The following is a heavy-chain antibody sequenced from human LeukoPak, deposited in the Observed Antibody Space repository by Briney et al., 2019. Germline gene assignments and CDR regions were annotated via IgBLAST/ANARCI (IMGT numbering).Heavy chain of an antibody. J-gene: IGHJ5*02. D-gene: IGHD3-10*01. CDR2: IYTGGST. CDR3: AIVWFGELSRFDP. CDR1: GGTISSYD. V-gene: IGHV4-4*07. Sequence: SETLSLTCTVSGGTISSYDWSWVRQPAGKGLEWIGRIYTGGSTNYNPPLKSRVTISVDTSKNQFSLKLSAATAADTAVYYCAIVWFGELSRFDPWGQGTLVTVSS.